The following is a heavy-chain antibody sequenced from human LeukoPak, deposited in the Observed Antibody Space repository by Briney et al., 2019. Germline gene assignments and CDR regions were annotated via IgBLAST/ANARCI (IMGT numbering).Heavy chain of an antibody. CDR2: ISSNGGST. CDR3: ARGHYYDSSGYYQFDY. D-gene: IGHD3-22*01. J-gene: IGHJ4*02. CDR1: GFTFSSYA. Sequence: PGGSLRLSCAASGFTFSSYAMHWVRQAPGKGLEYVSAISSNGGSTYYANSVKGRFTISRDNSKNTLYLQMGSLRAEDMAVNYCARGHYYDSSGYYQFDYWGQGTLVTVSS. V-gene: IGHV3-64*01.